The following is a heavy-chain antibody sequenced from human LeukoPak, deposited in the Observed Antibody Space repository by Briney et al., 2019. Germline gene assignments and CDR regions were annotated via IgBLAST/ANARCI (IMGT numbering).Heavy chain of an antibody. CDR1: GGSFSGYY. CDR3: ARGDDYYDSSGYYYGNYFDY. Sequence: PSETLSLTCAVYGGSFSGYYWSWIRQPPGKGLEWIGEINHSGSTNYNPSLKSRVTISVGTSKNQFSLKLSSVTAADTAVYYCARGDDYYDSSGYYYGNYFDYWGQGTLVTVSS. J-gene: IGHJ4*02. CDR2: INHSGST. D-gene: IGHD3-22*01. V-gene: IGHV4-34*01.